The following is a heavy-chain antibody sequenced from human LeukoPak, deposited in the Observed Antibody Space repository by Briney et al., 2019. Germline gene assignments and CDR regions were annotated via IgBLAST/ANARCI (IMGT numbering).Heavy chain of an antibody. CDR2: FYHSGST. V-gene: IGHV4-39*07. Sequence: SETLSLTCIVSGGSISSSSYYWGWIRQPPGKGLEWIGSFYHSGSTYYNPSLKSRVTMSGDTSKNQFSLKLSSVTAADTAAYYCARLGYCSGGSCYYYYYMDVWGKGTTVTVSS. CDR1: GGSISSSSYY. CDR3: ARLGYCSGGSCYYYYYMDV. D-gene: IGHD2-15*01. J-gene: IGHJ6*03.